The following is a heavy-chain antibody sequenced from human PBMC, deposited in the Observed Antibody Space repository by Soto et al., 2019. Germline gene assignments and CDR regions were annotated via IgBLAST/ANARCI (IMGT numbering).Heavy chain of an antibody. CDR1: GYTFTSYA. J-gene: IGHJ4*02. V-gene: IGHV1-3*01. Sequence: ASVKVSCKASGYTFTSYAMHWVRQAPGQRLEWMGWINAGNGNTKYSQKFQGRVTITRDTSASTAYMELSSLRSEDTAVYYCAREVSGMGYFAYWGQGTLVTVSS. CDR2: INAGNGNT. CDR3: AREVSGMGYFAY. D-gene: IGHD1-20*01.